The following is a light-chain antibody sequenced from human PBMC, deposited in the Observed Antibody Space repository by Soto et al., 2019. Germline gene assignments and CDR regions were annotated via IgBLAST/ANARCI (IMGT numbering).Light chain of an antibody. Sequence: EIVMTQSPATLSVSPLEVATLSCMASQSVNGNLAWYQQKPGQVPRLLIYGVSIRLTTCPARFSGSGSGTEFTLTISSLQSEDIAVYYCQQYNNWPLTFGGGTKVDIK. J-gene: IGKJ4*01. CDR3: QQYNNWPLT. CDR2: GVS. V-gene: IGKV3-15*01. CDR1: QSVNGN.